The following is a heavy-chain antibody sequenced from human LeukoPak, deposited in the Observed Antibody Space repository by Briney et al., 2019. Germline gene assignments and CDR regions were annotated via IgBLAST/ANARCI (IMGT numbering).Heavy chain of an antibody. D-gene: IGHD3-9*01. CDR1: GYNFKDYG. V-gene: IGHV1-18*01. J-gene: IGHJ6*02. CDR3: ARDNFYGSLYYYYYGMDV. CDR2: ISVYNGNR. Sequence: ASVKVSCKASGYNFKDYGISWVRQAPGQGLEWMGWISVYNGNRNYAQMFQGRVTMTTDTSTRTAYLELRSLSADDTAVYYCARDNFYGSLYYYYYGMDVWGQGTTVTVSS.